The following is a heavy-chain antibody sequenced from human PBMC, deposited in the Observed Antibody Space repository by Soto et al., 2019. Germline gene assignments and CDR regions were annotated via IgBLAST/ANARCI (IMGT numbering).Heavy chain of an antibody. Sequence: PLGVLRLSCISSGFTFRTYTMNWVRQAPGKGLEWVSGIRGFSPYTFYAESVEGRFTISRDNAKNSLYLQMNSLRAEDTAVYYCARDRGYDAHDYYYNAMDVWGQGTTVTVS. CDR1: GFTFRTYT. V-gene: IGHV3-21*06. CDR3: ARDRGYDAHDYYYNAMDV. J-gene: IGHJ6*02. D-gene: IGHD3-10*01. CDR2: IRGFSPYT.